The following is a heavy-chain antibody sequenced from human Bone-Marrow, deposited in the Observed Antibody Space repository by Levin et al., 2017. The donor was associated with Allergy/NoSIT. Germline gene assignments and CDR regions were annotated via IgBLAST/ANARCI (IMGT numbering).Heavy chain of an antibody. J-gene: IGHJ4*02. CDR1: GFSLSNSW. D-gene: IGHD6-19*01. CDR3: TTPFQW. V-gene: IGHV3-15*01. CDR2: ISSKPDGAAT. Sequence: GGSLRLSCAASGFSLSNSWMNWVRQAPGKGLEWIGRISSKPDGAATDYAAPLKGRFTISRDDSTNTLYLQMNSLKVEDTGLYYCTTPFQWWGQGTLVTVSS.